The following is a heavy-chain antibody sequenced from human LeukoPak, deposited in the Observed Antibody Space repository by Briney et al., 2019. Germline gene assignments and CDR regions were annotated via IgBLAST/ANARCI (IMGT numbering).Heavy chain of an antibody. V-gene: IGHV3-48*03. D-gene: IGHD6-13*01. CDR3: ARDAAAGFSYYYGMDV. CDR1: GFTFSSYE. J-gene: IGHJ6*04. CDR2: ISSSGSTI. Sequence: GGSLRLSCAASGFTFSSYEMNWVRQAPGKGLEWVSYISSSGSTIYYADSVKGRFTISRDNAKNSLYLQMNSLRAEDTAVYYCARDAAAGFSYYYGMDVWGKGTTVTVSS.